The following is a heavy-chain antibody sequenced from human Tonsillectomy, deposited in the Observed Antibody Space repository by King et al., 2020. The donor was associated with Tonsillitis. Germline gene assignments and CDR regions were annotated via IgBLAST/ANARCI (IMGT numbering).Heavy chain of an antibody. V-gene: IGHV4-39*01. CDR2: IYYSGST. CDR1: GGSIRSNSYY. D-gene: IGHD4-17*01. J-gene: IGHJ4*02. CDR3: AEHGVASVTTGAVYYFDY. Sequence: QLQESGPGLVKPSETLSLTCTVSGGSIRSNSYYWGWIRQPPGKGLDWIGTIYYSGSTYYNPSLKIRVTISVDTSKNQSSLKLSSVTAADTAVYYCAEHGVASVTTGAVYYFDYWGQGTLVTVSS.